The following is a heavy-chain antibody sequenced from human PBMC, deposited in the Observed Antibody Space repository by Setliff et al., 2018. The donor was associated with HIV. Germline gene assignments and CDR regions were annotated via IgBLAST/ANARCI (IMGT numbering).Heavy chain of an antibody. D-gene: IGHD3-22*01. CDR2: IYYSGST. CDR1: GGSIYGSDYY. J-gene: IGHJ5*02. Sequence: SETLSLTCTVSGGSIYGSDYYWGWIRQPPGKGLESIGSIYYSGSTYYKPSLKSRVTISVDTSKNQFSLKLSSVTAADTAVYFCAGDSGYPSNWFDPWGQGILVTVSS. V-gene: IGHV4-39*02. CDR3: AGDSGYPSNWFDP.